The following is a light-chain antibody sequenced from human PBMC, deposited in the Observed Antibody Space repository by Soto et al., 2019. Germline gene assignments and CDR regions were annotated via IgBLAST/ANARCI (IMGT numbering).Light chain of an antibody. CDR2: GAS. CDR3: QQYNNWPYT. Sequence: EIVMTQSPATLAVSPGERAALSCRASQSVSSNFAWSQQKPVQAPRLLIYGASCRATGTPPRFSGSGSGTACTLTISSLQSEDFAVYYCQQYNNWPYTFGLGTKLEMK. J-gene: IGKJ2*01. V-gene: IGKV3-15*01. CDR1: QSVSSN.